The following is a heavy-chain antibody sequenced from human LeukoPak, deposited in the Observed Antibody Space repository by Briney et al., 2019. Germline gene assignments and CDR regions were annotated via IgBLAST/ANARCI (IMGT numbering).Heavy chain of an antibody. Sequence: GASVKVSCEASGYTFTSYYMHWVRQAPGQGLEWMGIINPSGGSTSYAQKFQGRVTMTRDTSTSTVYMELSSLRSEDTAVYYCARGDMVRGVIVPPVYFDYWGQGTLVTVSS. J-gene: IGHJ4*02. CDR2: INPSGGST. CDR3: ARGDMVRGVIVPPVYFDY. D-gene: IGHD3-10*01. V-gene: IGHV1-46*01. CDR1: GYTFTSYY.